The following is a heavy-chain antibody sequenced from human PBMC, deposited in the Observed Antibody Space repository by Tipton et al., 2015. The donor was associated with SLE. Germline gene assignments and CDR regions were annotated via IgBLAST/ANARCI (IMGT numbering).Heavy chain of an antibody. V-gene: IGHV3-23*03. CDR3: AKDGTNCGGDCYFDWHFDL. CDR1: GFTFNSYA. D-gene: IGHD2-21*01. J-gene: IGHJ2*01. Sequence: SLRLSSAASGFTFNSYAMSWVRQAPGKGLEWVAIIYSGGSNRNYADSVKGRFTISRDNSKNTLYLQLNSLRADDTAVYYCAKDGTNCGGDCYFDWHFDLWGRGTLVTVSS. CDR2: IYSGGSNR.